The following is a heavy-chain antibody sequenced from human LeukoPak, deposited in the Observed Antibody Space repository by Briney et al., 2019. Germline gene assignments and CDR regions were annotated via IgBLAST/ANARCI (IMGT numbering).Heavy chain of an antibody. V-gene: IGHV4-4*02. Sequence: PSETLSLTCAVSGGSVSSNSWWSWVRQPPGKGLEWIGEIYHSGSTNYNPSLKSRVTISVDKSDNQFSLKLSSVTAADTAVYYCARKLYDSGTFDYWGRGTLVTVSS. CDR3: ARKLYDSGTFDY. CDR1: GGSVSSNSW. D-gene: IGHD3-10*01. CDR2: IYHSGST. J-gene: IGHJ4*02.